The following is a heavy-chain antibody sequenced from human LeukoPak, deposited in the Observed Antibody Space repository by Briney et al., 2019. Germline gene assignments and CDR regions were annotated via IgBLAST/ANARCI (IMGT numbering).Heavy chain of an antibody. CDR1: GGTFSSYA. CDR2: IIPIFGTA. D-gene: IGHD6-19*01. J-gene: IGHJ4*02. CDR3: ARERDIAVAGIYYFDY. V-gene: IGHV1-69*05. Sequence: SVKVSCKASGGTFSSYAISWARQAPGQGLEWMGRIIPIFGTANYAQKFQGRVTITTDESTSTAYMELSSLGSEDTAVYYCARERDIAVAGIYYFDYWGQGTLVTVSS.